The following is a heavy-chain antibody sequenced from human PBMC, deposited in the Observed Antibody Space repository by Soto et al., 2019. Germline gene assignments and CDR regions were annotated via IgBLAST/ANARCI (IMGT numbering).Heavy chain of an antibody. Sequence: SETLSLTCSVSGGSISSSSYNWGWIRQPPGKGLEWIGTIYYNGDTDYNPSLKSRAAISVDASDFQFSQKLTSVTAADTSIYYCARFSGNAFDIWGHGTMVTVSS. CDR3: ARFSGNAFDI. V-gene: IGHV4-39*01. J-gene: IGHJ3*02. CDR1: GGSISSSSYN. CDR2: IYYNGDT.